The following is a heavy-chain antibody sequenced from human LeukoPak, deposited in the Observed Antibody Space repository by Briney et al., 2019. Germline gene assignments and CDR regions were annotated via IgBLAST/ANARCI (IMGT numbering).Heavy chain of an antibody. Sequence: GESLKISCKGSGSCFTSFWIGWVRQMPGKGLEWMGIIYPGDSDTRYSPSFQGQVTISADKSISTAYLQWSSLKASDTAMYYCGVVLAGNTLPIFDYWGQGTLVTVSS. J-gene: IGHJ4*02. CDR2: IYPGDSDT. D-gene: IGHD6-19*01. V-gene: IGHV5-51*01. CDR1: GSCFTSFW. CDR3: GVVLAGNTLPIFDY.